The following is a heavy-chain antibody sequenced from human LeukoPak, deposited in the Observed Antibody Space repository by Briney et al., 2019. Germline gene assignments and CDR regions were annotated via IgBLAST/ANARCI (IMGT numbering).Heavy chain of an antibody. V-gene: IGHV4-34*01. J-gene: IGHJ4*02. D-gene: IGHD5-12*01. CDR2: INHSGST. CDR1: GGSFSGYY. CDR3: ARLIAYSGYGGVFAVGY. Sequence: SETLSLTCAVYGGSFSGYYWSWIRQPPGKGLEWIGEINHSGSTNYNPSLKSRVTISVDTSKNQFSLKLSSVTAADTAVYYCARLIAYSGYGGVFAVGYWGQGTLVTVSS.